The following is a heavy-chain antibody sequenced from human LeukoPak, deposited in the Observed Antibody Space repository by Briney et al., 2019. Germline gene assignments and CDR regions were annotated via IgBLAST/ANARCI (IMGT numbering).Heavy chain of an antibody. D-gene: IGHD5-18*01. J-gene: IGHJ4*02. CDR3: ARETRGYSYGSVVDY. CDR1: GYSISSGYY. CDR2: IYHSGST. Sequence: SETLSLTCTVSGYSISSGYYWGWIRQPPGKGLEWIGSIYHSGSTYYNPSLKSRVTISVDTSKNQFSLKLSSVTAADTAVYYCARETRGYSYGSVVDYWGQGTLVTVSS. V-gene: IGHV4-38-2*02.